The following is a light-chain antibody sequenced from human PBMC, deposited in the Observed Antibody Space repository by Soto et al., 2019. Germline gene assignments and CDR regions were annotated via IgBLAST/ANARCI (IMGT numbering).Light chain of an antibody. V-gene: IGLV2-23*01. J-gene: IGLJ2*01. CDR3: CSYAGGTRVC. Sequence: QSALTQPASVSASPGQSITISCTGTSSDVGKYNLVSWYQQHPGKAPKLMIYEDIERPSGVSNRFSGSKSANTASLTISGIQTEYEGDYYCCSYAGGTRVCFGEGTKRTVL. CDR1: SSDVGKYNL. CDR2: EDI.